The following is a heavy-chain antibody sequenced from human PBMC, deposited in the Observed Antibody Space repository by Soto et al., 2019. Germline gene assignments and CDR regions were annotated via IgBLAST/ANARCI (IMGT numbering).Heavy chain of an antibody. CDR2: ISNSGGST. Sequence: QSGGSLRLSCAASEFTFDFYAMTWVRQAPGKGLEWVSTISNSGGSTYYADSVKGRFTISRDNSKNTLYLQMNSLRAEDTAVFYCAKQIVSDFWSGSRATFDYWGQGTLVTVSS. CDR3: AKQIVSDFWSGSRATFDY. J-gene: IGHJ4*02. CDR1: EFTFDFYA. V-gene: IGHV3-23*01. D-gene: IGHD3-3*01.